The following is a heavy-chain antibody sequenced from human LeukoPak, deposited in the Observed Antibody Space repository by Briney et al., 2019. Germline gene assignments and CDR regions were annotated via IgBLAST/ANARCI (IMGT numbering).Heavy chain of an antibody. CDR3: ARSIDSSGYSYYYYYYYGMDV. V-gene: IGHV4-34*01. D-gene: IGHD3-22*01. CDR2: INHSGGT. J-gene: IGHJ6*02. CDR1: GGSFIGYD. Sequence: SETLSLTCAVYGGSFIGYDWTWIRQPPGKGLEWIGEINHSGGTNYNPSLKSRVTISVDTSKNQFSLKLSSVTAADTAVYYCARSIDSSGYSYYYYYYYGMDVWGQGTTVTVSS.